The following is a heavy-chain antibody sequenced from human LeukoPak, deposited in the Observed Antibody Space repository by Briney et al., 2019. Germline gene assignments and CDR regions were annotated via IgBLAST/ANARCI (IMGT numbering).Heavy chain of an antibody. Sequence: ASVKVSCTASGYTFTSYDINWVRQATGQGLEWMGWMNPNSGNTGYAQKFQGRVTMTRNTSISTAYMELSSLRSEDTAVYYCARLKVGYRSSTSCYPPNWFDPWGQGTLVTVSS. J-gene: IGHJ5*02. V-gene: IGHV1-8*01. CDR2: MNPNSGNT. CDR1: GYTFTSYD. CDR3: ARLKVGYRSSTSCYPPNWFDP. D-gene: IGHD2-2*01.